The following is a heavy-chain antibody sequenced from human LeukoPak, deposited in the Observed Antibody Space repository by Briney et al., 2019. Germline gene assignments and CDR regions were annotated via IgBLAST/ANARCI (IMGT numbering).Heavy chain of an antibody. CDR3: ATNRNRVIDTFDI. V-gene: IGHV4-59*08. CDR2: IYYSGST. D-gene: IGHD1-14*01. J-gene: IGHJ3*02. CDR1: DGSISSYY. Sequence: SETLSLTCTVSDGSISSYYWSWIRQPPGKGLEWIGYIYYSGSTNYNPSLKSRVTISVDTSKKQFPLKVRSVTAADTAVYYCATNRNRVIDTFDIWGQGTMVTVSS.